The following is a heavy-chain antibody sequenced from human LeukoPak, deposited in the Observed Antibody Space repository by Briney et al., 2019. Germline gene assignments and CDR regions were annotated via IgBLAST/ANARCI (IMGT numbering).Heavy chain of an antibody. J-gene: IGHJ4*02. CDR3: AKDYALYYFDY. D-gene: IGHD2-2*01. Sequence: GGSLRLSCAASGFTFSSYAMTWVRQVPGKGLEWVSSISGSGGVTEYAEYVKGRFTISRDNSRNTLFLQMNSLRAEDTALYYCAKDYALYYFDYWGQGTPVTVSS. V-gene: IGHV3-23*01. CDR2: ISGSGGVT. CDR1: GFTFSSYA.